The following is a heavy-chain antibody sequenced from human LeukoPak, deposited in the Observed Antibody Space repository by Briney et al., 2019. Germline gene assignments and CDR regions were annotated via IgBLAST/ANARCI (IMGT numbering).Heavy chain of an antibody. CDR3: ARGSDYYGDYVSAGNDAFDI. D-gene: IGHD4-17*01. CDR1: GGSFSGYY. CDR2: IYYSGST. J-gene: IGHJ3*02. Sequence: SETLSLTCAVYGGSFSGYYWSWIRQPPGKGLEWIGYIYYSGSTNYNPSLKSRVTISVDTSKNQFSLKLSSVTAADTAVYYCARGSDYYGDYVSAGNDAFDIWGQGTMVTVSS. V-gene: IGHV4-59*12.